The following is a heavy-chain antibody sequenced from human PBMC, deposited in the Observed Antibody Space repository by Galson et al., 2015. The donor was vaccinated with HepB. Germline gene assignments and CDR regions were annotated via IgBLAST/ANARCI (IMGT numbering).Heavy chain of an antibody. CDR3: ARAGVRDFWSGYYSN. J-gene: IGHJ4*02. CDR2: INPNSGGT. CDR1: GYTFTGYY. D-gene: IGHD3-3*01. Sequence: SVKVSCKASGYTFTGYYMHWVRQAPGQGLEWMGWINPNSGGTNYAQKFQGRVTMTRDTSISTAYMELSRLRSDDTAVYYCARAGVRDFWSGYYSNWGQGTLVTASS. V-gene: IGHV1-2*02.